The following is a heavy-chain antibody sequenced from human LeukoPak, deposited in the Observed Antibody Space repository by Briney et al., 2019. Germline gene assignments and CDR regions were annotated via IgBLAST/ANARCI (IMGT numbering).Heavy chain of an antibody. CDR2: TYYRSKWYN. CDR1: GDSVSSNSAT. Sequence: SQTLSLTCAISGDSVSSNSATWNWIRQSPSRGLEWLGRTYYRSKWYNNYAGSLKSRISINPDTSKNQFSLQLNSVTPEDTAVYYCARQVYSGTHYFDYWGQGTLVTVSS. J-gene: IGHJ4*02. D-gene: IGHD1-26*01. CDR3: ARQVYSGTHYFDY. V-gene: IGHV6-1*01.